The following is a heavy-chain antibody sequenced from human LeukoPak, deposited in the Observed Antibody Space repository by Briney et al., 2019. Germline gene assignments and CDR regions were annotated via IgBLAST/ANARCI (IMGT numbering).Heavy chain of an antibody. D-gene: IGHD1-14*01. Sequence: TGGSLRLSCAASGLTVITNDMTWVRQAPGKGLEWVSVLYSDGNTKYADSVQGRFTISRDNSKSTLYLEMNSLSPDDTAVYYCARGVEPLAANTLAYWGQGTLVTVSS. CDR3: ARGVEPLAANTLAY. CDR1: GLTVITND. V-gene: IGHV3-53*01. CDR2: LYSDGNT. J-gene: IGHJ4*02.